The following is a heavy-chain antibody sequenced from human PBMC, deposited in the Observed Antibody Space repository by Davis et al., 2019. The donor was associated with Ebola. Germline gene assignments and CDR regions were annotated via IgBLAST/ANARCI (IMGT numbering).Heavy chain of an antibody. J-gene: IGHJ4*02. D-gene: IGHD3-22*01. CDR3: ARRNYYASSVDYFFDY. Sequence: GESLKISCKGSGYNFNTSWIGWVRQMPGKGLEWMGIIYPGYSNTRYSPSFQGQVTISADKSINTAYLQWSSLKASDTAMYYCARRNYYASSVDYFFDYWGQGTPLTVSS. V-gene: IGHV5-51*01. CDR2: IYPGYSNT. CDR1: GYNFNTSW.